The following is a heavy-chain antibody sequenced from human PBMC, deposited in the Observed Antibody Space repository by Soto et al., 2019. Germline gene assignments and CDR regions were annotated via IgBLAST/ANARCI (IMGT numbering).Heavy chain of an antibody. CDR2: TYYSGST. V-gene: IGHV4-59*01. Sequence: QVQLQESGPGLVKSSETLSLTCTVSGGSISSFYWSWIRQPPGKALEWIGYTYYSGSTNYNPSLKIRVTISVDTSKNQFSLKLISVTAADTAVYYCARDDEDGRADVFNIWGQGTMVAVSS. CDR3: ARDDEDGRADVFNI. J-gene: IGHJ3*02. CDR1: GGSISSFY.